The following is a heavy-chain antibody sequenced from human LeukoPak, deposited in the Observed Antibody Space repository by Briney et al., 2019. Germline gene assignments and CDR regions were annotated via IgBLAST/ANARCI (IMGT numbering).Heavy chain of an antibody. J-gene: IGHJ4*02. CDR3: AREDFDY. Sequence: GGSLRLSCAASGFTFSSYAMNWVRQAPGKGLEWVSFISGSGAGTYYADSVKGRFTISRDNSKNTLYLQMGSLRAEDMAVYYCAREDFDYWGQGTLVTVSS. CDR1: GFTFSSYA. V-gene: IGHV3-23*01. CDR2: ISGSGAGT.